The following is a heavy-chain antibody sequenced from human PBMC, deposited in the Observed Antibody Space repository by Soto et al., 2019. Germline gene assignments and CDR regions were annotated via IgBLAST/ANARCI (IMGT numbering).Heavy chain of an antibody. D-gene: IGHD3-3*01. CDR2: ISYDGSNK. Sequence: QVQLVESGGSVVQPGRSLRLSCAASGFTFSSYTLHWVRQAPGKGLEWVALISYDGSNKYYADSVKGRFTISRDNSKNTRYLQMNSLRPQYTTLFCCAGGPYDVWSGYTADAFDVWGQGTMVTVSS. CDR1: GFTFSSYT. J-gene: IGHJ3*01. V-gene: IGHV3-30-3*01. CDR3: AGGPYDVWSGYTADAFDV.